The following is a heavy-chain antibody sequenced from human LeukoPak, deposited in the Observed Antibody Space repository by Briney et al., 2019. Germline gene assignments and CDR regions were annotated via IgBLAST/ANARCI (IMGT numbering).Heavy chain of an antibody. CDR3: ARDGRRRDYCDSGSCYWYFDL. Sequence: GGSLRLSCAASGFSFSSYTMNWVRQAPGKGLEWVSSISSSSSYIYYADSLKGRFTISRDNAKNSLYLQMNSLRAENTAVYYCARDGRRRDYCDSGSCYWYFDLWGRGTLVTVSS. CDR1: GFSFSSYT. D-gene: IGHD2-15*01. V-gene: IGHV3-21*01. J-gene: IGHJ2*01. CDR2: ISSSSSYI.